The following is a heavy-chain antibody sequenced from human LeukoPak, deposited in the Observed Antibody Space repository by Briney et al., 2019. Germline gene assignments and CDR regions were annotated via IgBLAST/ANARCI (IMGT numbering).Heavy chain of an antibody. CDR2: ISSSSSAI. CDR3: AKGYYFA. V-gene: IGHV3-48*01. Sequence: GGSPRLSRAPPGFTSSRYETNWVRQAPGKGLERGSYISSSSSAIYYAVSVKGRFTISRDNAKNSLYLQMNSLRAEDTAVYYCAKGYYFAWGQGTLVTVSS. J-gene: IGHJ5*02. D-gene: IGHD3-10*01. CDR1: GFTSSRYE.